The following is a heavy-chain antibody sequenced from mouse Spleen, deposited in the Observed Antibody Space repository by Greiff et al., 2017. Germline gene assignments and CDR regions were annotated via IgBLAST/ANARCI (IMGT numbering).Heavy chain of an antibody. J-gene: IGHJ4*01. V-gene: IGHV3-6*01. D-gene: IGHD2-10*02. Sequence: EVQLQQSGPGLVKPSQSLSLTCSVTGYSITSGYYWNWIRQFPGNKLEWMGYISYDGSNNYNPSLKNRISITRDTSKNQFFLKLNSVTTEDTATYYCARVEYGNYLYAMDYWGQGTSVTVSS. CDR1: GYSITSGYY. CDR2: ISYDGSN. CDR3: ARVEYGNYLYAMDY.